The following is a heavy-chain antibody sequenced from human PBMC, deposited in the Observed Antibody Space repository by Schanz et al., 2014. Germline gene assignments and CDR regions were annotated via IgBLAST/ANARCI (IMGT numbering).Heavy chain of an antibody. CDR1: GFIFSAYT. D-gene: IGHD1-26*01. CDR3: ARDRVGASSYFDY. V-gene: IGHV3-66*01. Sequence: EVQLVESGGGLVKPGESLRLSCAASGFIFSAYTMNWVRQAPGKGLEWVSIIYSGGSTFYADSVKGRFTISRDNSKNTLYLQMNNLRAEDTAVYYCARDRVGASSYFDYWGQGTLVTVSS. CDR2: IYSGGST. J-gene: IGHJ4*02.